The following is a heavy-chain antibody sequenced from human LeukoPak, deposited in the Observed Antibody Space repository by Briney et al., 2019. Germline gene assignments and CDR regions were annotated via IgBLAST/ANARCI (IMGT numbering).Heavy chain of an antibody. CDR1: GFTFSNYW. CDR2: IKSDGSST. V-gene: IGHV3-74*01. J-gene: IGHJ3*02. Sequence: GGSLRLSCAASGFTFSNYWMHWVRQAPGKGLVWVSRIKSDGSSTNYADSVKGRFTISRDNAKNTLYLQMNSLRAEDTAMYYCTMIVVGANRAFDIWGQGTMATVSS. D-gene: IGHD1-26*01. CDR3: TMIVVGANRAFDI.